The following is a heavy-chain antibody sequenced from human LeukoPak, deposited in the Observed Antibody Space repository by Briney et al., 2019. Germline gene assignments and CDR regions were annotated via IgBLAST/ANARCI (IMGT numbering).Heavy chain of an antibody. J-gene: IGHJ4*02. CDR1: GFTFSDYS. D-gene: IGHD5-24*01. V-gene: IGHV3-21*01. Sequence: GGSLRLSCAASGFTFSDYSMHWVRQAPGKGLEWVSALSGRSSYIYYADSMKGRFTISRDNAKNSLYLQMNSLRAEDTAVYYCARQVSLRGYNPGYWGQGTLVTVSS. CDR3: ARQVSLRGYNPGY. CDR2: LSGRSSYI.